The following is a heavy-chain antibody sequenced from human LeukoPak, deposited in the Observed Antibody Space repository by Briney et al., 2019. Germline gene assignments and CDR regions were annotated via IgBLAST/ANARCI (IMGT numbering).Heavy chain of an antibody. CDR1: GGSISSYY. V-gene: IGHV4-59*01. CDR3: ARQVYSSSWSYYFEY. CDR2: IHYSGST. D-gene: IGHD6-13*01. Sequence: SETLSLTCAVSGGSISSYYWSWIRQPPGRGLEWIGSIHYSGSTSYNSSLKSRVTMSMDTSKNQFSLKLSSVTPADTAVYYCARQVYSSSWSYYFEYWGQGTLVTVSS. J-gene: IGHJ4*02.